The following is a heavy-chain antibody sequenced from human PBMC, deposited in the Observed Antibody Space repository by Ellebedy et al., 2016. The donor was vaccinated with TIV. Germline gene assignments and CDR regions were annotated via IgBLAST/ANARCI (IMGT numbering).Heavy chain of an antibody. D-gene: IGHD6-13*01. J-gene: IGHJ5*02. Sequence: AASVKVSCKASGYTFSNYFMHWVRQAPGQGLEWMGIINPSGGSTTYAQKLQGRVTMTRDTSTSTVYMELSSLRSEDTAVYYCARGKLSIAAAGMWFDPWGQGTLVTVSS. V-gene: IGHV1-46*04. CDR2: INPSGGST. CDR3: ARGKLSIAAAGMWFDP. CDR1: GYTFSNYF.